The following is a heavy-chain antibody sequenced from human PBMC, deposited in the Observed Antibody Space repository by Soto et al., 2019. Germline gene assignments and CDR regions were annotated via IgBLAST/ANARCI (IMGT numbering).Heavy chain of an antibody. J-gene: IGHJ5*02. CDR3: AREREDSSGYGYWFDP. D-gene: IGHD3-22*01. CDR1: GGSISSGDYY. V-gene: IGHV4-30-4*01. Sequence: PSETLSLTCTVSGGSISSGDYYWSWIRQPPGKGLEWIGYIYYSGSTYYNPSLKSRVTISVDTSKNQFSLKLSSVTAADTAVYYCAREREDSSGYGYWFDPWGQGTLVTV. CDR2: IYYSGST.